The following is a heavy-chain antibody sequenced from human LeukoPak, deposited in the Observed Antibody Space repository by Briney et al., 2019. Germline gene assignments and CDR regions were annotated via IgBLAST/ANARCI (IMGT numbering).Heavy chain of an antibody. CDR2: VSGSGAIA. J-gene: IGHJ4*02. D-gene: IGHD1-26*01. Sequence: GGSLRLSCADSGFTFNNYAMSWVRQAPGKGLEWVSTVSGSGAIAYYTDSDKGRFTISRDNSKNTLYLQMSSLTAKDTAVYYCAKDRSIGTYYTFDSWGQGTLVTVSS. CDR1: GFTFNNYA. CDR3: AKDRSIGTYYTFDS. V-gene: IGHV3-23*01.